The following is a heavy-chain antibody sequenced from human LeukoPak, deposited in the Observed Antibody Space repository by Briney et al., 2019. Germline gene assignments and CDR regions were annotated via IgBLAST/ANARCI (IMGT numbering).Heavy chain of an antibody. CDR3: AKASTVYSYFDC. J-gene: IGHJ4*02. CDR1: GFTFSSHA. D-gene: IGHD3-22*01. CDR2: FTGSGGHT. V-gene: IGHV3-23*01. Sequence: GGSMRPSCAASGFTFSSHAMSWVRQAPGKGLEWVAGFTGSGGHTFYAESGKGRVTISRDNSENTLYLQMSSLRAEDTAVYYCAKASTVYSYFDCWGQGTLVTVSS.